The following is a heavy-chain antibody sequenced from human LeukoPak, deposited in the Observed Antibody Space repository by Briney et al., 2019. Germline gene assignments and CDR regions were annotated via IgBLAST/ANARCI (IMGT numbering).Heavy chain of an antibody. V-gene: IGHV3-15*01. CDR1: GFTFINAW. CDR3: TTDGVGVEGATYDN. Sequence: PGGSLRLSCAASGFTFINAWMAWVRQAPGKGLEWVGRIKAKAHGGTIEYAAPVKGRFTISRDDSKNTLYLPMNSLKTEDTAVYYCTTDGVGVEGATYDNWGQGTLVSVSS. D-gene: IGHD1-26*01. J-gene: IGHJ4*02. CDR2: IKAKAHGGTI.